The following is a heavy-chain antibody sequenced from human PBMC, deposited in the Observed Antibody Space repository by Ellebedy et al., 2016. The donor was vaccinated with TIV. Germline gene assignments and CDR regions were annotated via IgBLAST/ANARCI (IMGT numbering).Heavy chain of an antibody. D-gene: IGHD3-22*01. Sequence: PGGSLRLSCAASGFTFSDYSMSWIRQAPGKGLEWVSYITSNGTAIYSADSVKGRFTISRDNSKNTLYLQMNSLRREDTAVYYCARDHGSSGYFYYFDCWGQGTLVTVSS. J-gene: IGHJ4*02. CDR1: GFTFSDYS. CDR2: ITSNGTAI. V-gene: IGHV3-11*04. CDR3: ARDHGSSGYFYYFDC.